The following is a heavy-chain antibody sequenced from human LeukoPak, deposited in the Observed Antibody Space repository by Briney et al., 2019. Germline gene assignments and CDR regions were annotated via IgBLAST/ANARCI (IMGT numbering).Heavy chain of an antibody. J-gene: IGHJ5*01. D-gene: IGHD1-26*01. Sequence: ASVKVSCKASGYTFTDYYIHWVRQAPGQGLEWMGWINPNSGGTNYAQKFQGRVTMTRDTSISTAYMELSRLRSDDTAVYYCARASGSYWWFDSWGQGTLVTVSS. CDR2: INPNSGGT. CDR3: ARASGSYWWFDS. V-gene: IGHV1-2*02. CDR1: GYTFTDYY.